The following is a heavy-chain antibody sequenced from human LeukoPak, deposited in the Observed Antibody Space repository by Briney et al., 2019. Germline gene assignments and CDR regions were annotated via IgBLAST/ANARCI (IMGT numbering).Heavy chain of an antibody. J-gene: IGHJ6*03. Sequence: PSETLSLTCTVSSGSISSYYWSWIRQPPGKGLEWIGYIYYSGSTNYNPSLKSRVTISVDTSKNQFSLKLSSVTAADTAVYYCARGGGMGYYYYYMDVWGKGTTVTVSS. V-gene: IGHV4-59*01. CDR1: SGSISSYY. CDR2: IYYSGST. D-gene: IGHD1-26*01. CDR3: ARGGGMGYYYYYMDV.